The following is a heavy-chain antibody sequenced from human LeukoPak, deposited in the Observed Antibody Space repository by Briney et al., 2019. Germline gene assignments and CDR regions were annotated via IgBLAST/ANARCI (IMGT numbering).Heavy chain of an antibody. CDR1: GFTFSHHG. CDR2: IWSDGTNK. J-gene: IGHJ4*02. D-gene: IGHD4-11*01. V-gene: IGHV3-33*06. CDR3: AKDAQRGFDYSNSLEY. Sequence: PGGSLRLSCAAAGFTFSHHGMHWVRQAPGKGLEWVAVIWSDGTNKYYAESVKGRFTISRDDSGNTVYLQMNSLRPEDTGVYYCAKDAQRGFDYSNSLEYWGQGTPVTVST.